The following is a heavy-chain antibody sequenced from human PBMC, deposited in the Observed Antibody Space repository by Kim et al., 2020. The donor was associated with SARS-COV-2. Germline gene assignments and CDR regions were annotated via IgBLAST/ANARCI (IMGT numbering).Heavy chain of an antibody. V-gene: IGHV4-34*01. D-gene: IGHD3-10*01. J-gene: IGHJ5*02. Sequence: SETLSLTCAVYGGSFSGYYWSWIRQPPGKGLEWIGEINHSGSTNYNPSLKSRVTISVDTSKNQFSLKLSSVTAADTAVYYCARGPPIYYYGSGSSDPLPWGQGTLVTVSS. CDR1: GGSFSGYY. CDR2: INHSGST. CDR3: ARGPPIYYYGSGSSDPLP.